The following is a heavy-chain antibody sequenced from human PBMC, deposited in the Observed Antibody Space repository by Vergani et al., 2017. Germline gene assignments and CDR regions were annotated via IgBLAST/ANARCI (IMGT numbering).Heavy chain of an antibody. Sequence: EVQLVESGGGLVQPGRSLRLSCAASGFTFDDYAMHWVRQAPGKGLEWVSGISWNSGSIGYADSVKGRFTISRDNAKNSLSLRMNSLRAEDTALYYCAKGKVEPQVVFDYWGQGSRVTVSS. V-gene: IGHV3-9*01. CDR1: GFTFDDYA. CDR2: ISWNSGSI. CDR3: AKGKVEPQVVFDY. D-gene: IGHD6-25*01. J-gene: IGHJ4*02.